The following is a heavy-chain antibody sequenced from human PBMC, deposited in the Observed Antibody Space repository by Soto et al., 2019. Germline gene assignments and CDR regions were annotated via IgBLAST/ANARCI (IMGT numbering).Heavy chain of an antibody. CDR3: ARGQRFSDWFDP. CDR2: IYSSGST. D-gene: IGHD3-3*01. J-gene: IGHJ5*02. CDR1: GGTISGYY. Sequence: SETLSLTCSVSGGTISGYYWTWIRQPAGKGLEWIGRIYSSGSTKYNPSLQSRVTMSLDTSNNQFSLRLTSVTAADTAVYYCARGQRFSDWFDPWGQGTLVTVSS. V-gene: IGHV4-4*07.